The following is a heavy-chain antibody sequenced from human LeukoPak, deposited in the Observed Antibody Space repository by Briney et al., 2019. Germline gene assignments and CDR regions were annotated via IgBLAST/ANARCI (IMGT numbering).Heavy chain of an antibody. J-gene: IGHJ3*02. Sequence: SETLSLICTVSGGSISSGSYYWTWIRQPAGNGLEWIGRVFPSGSTNYNPSLKSRVTISVDTSKNQFSLKLSSVTAADTAVYYCARKYCGGDCYSDAFDIWGQGTMVTVSS. CDR1: GGSISSGSYY. CDR3: ARKYCGGDCYSDAFDI. CDR2: VFPSGST. D-gene: IGHD2-21*02. V-gene: IGHV4-61*02.